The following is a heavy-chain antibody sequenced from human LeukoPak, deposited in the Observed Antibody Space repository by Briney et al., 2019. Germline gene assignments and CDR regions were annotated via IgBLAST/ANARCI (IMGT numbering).Heavy chain of an antibody. CDR2: IYHSGST. Sequence: SETLSLTCTVSGGSISSYYWSWIRQPPGKGLEWIGYIYHSGSTNYNPSLKSRVTISVDTSKNQFSLKLNSVTAADTAVYYCARGGFYDSPDYWGQGTLVTVSS. D-gene: IGHD3-22*01. CDR3: ARGGFYDSPDY. V-gene: IGHV4-59*01. CDR1: GGSISSYY. J-gene: IGHJ4*02.